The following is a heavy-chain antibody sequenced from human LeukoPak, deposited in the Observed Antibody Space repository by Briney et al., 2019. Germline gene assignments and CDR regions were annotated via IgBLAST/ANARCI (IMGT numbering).Heavy chain of an antibody. D-gene: IGHD2-15*01. CDR2: ISSSSSYI. V-gene: IGHV3-21*01. CDR3: ARAVVGAPADY. Sequence: GGSLRLSCAASGFTFSSYSMNWVRQAPGKGLEWVSSISSSSSYIYYADSVKGRFTISRDNAKNSLYLQMSSLRAEDTAVYYCARAVVGAPADYWGQGTLVTVSS. J-gene: IGHJ4*02. CDR1: GFTFSSYS.